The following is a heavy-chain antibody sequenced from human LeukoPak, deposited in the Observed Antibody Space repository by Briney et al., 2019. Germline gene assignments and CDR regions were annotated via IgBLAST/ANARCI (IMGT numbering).Heavy chain of an antibody. Sequence: SETLSLTCAVYGGSFSGYYWSWIRQPPGKGLEWIGEINHSGSTNYNPSLKSRVTISVDTSKNQFSLKLSSVTAAGTAVYYCVCSRYRSDRAYWGQGTLVTVSS. CDR2: INHSGST. CDR1: GGSFSGYY. J-gene: IGHJ4*02. CDR3: VCSRYRSDRAY. V-gene: IGHV4-34*01. D-gene: IGHD6-13*01.